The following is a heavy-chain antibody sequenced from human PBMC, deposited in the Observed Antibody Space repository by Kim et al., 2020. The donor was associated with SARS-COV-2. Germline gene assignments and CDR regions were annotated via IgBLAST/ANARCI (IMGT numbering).Heavy chain of an antibody. V-gene: IGHV3-33*05. CDR1: GFTFSSYG. J-gene: IGHJ6*02. D-gene: IGHD3-9*01. Sequence: GGSLRLSCAASGFTFSSYGMHGVRQAPGKGLEWVAVISYDGSNKYYADSVKGRFTISRDNSKNTLYLQMNSLRAEDTAVYYCARVEGGYVDWLLQSDYYYGMDVWGQGTTVTVSS. CDR3: ARVEGGYVDWLLQSDYYYGMDV. CDR2: ISYDGSNK.